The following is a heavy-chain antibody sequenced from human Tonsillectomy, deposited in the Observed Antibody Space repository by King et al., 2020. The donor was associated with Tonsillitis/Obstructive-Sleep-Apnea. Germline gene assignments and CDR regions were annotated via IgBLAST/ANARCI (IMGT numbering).Heavy chain of an antibody. J-gene: IGHJ4*02. Sequence: VQLVESGGGVVQPGRSLRLSCAASGFTFSTYGMHWVRQAPGKGLEWVATILSDGSNKYYADSVKGRFTISRDNSRNTLCVQMNSLRAEDTAVYYCSRGSHPYCRSSSCSYYFDYWGQGTPVTVSS. V-gene: IGHV3-33*01. CDR1: GFTFSTYG. CDR3: SRGSHPYCRSSSCSYYFDY. CDR2: ILSDGSNK. D-gene: IGHD2-2*01.